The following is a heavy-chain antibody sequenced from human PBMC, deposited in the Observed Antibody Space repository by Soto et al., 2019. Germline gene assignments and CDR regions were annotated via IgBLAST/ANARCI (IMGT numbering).Heavy chain of an antibody. V-gene: IGHV1-18*01. Sequence: GASVKVSCKASGYTFTSYGISWVRQAPGQGLEWMGWISAYNGNTNYAQKLQGRVTMTTDTSTNTAYMELSSLRSEDTAVYYCATGIPYYYYMDVWGKGTTVTVSS. J-gene: IGHJ6*03. CDR2: ISAYNGNT. CDR3: ATGIPYYYYMDV. CDR1: GYTFTSYG.